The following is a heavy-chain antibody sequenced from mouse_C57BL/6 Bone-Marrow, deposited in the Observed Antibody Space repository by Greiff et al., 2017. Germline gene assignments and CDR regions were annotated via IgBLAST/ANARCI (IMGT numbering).Heavy chain of an antibody. V-gene: IGHV1-81*01. CDR2: SYPRSGNT. CDR1: GYTFTSYG. CDR3: APFYYGSRWYFDV. Sequence: QVQLQQSGAELARPGASVKLSCKASGYTFTSYGISWVKQRTGQGLEWIGESYPRSGNTYCNEKFKGKATLTADKSSSTAYMELRSLTSEDSAVYFCAPFYYGSRWYFDVWGTGTTVTVSS. J-gene: IGHJ1*03. D-gene: IGHD1-1*01.